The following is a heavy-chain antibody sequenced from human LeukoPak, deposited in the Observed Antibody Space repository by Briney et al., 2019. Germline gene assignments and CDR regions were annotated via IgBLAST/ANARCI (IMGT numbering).Heavy chain of an antibody. Sequence: SETLSLTCTVSGGSISSSSYYWGWIRQPPGKGLEWIGSIYYSGSTYYNPSLKSRVTISVDTSKNQFSLKLSSVTAADTAVYYCARHYSSGWYRGYYYYYYGMDVWGQGTTVTVSS. J-gene: IGHJ6*02. D-gene: IGHD6-19*01. CDR1: GGSISSSSYY. CDR3: ARHYSSGWYRGYYYYYYGMDV. V-gene: IGHV4-39*01. CDR2: IYYSGST.